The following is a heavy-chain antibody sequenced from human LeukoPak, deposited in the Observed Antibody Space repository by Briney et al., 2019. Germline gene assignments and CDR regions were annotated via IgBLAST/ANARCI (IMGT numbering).Heavy chain of an antibody. CDR2: ISVYNGNT. V-gene: IGHV1-18*01. CDR1: GYTFSRYG. Sequence: GSVKVSCKASGYTFSRYGINWVRQAAGQGVEGMGWISVYNGNTDYAQRLQGRITLTADTSTSTAFMEVTSLRADDTAVYFCARESTSWSFEYWGQGTLVSVS. CDR3: ARESTSWSFEY. J-gene: IGHJ4*02. D-gene: IGHD6-13*01.